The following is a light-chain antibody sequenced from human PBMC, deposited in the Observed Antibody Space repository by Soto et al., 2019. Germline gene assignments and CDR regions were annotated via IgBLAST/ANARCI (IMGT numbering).Light chain of an antibody. CDR1: QSISTY. CDR3: LQRSSLPLT. CDR2: DAS. Sequence: EIVVTQSPATLSLSPGERATLSCRASQSISTYLAWYQQKPGQAPRLLMYDASNRATGIPARFSGSGSGTDFTLTISSLEPEDFQVYYCLQRSSLPLTVGGGTKVEI. V-gene: IGKV3-11*01. J-gene: IGKJ4*01.